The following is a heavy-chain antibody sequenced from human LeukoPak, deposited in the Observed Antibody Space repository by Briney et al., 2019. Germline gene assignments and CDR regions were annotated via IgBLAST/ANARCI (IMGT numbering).Heavy chain of an antibody. J-gene: IGHJ4*02. CDR2: IYHSGST. CDR3: ASTDYGGNGGDY. V-gene: IGHV4-38-2*02. CDR1: GYSISSGYY. D-gene: IGHD4-23*01. Sequence: SETLSLTCTVSGYSISSGYYWGWIRQPPGKGLEWIGSIYHSGSTYYNPSIKSRVTISVDTSKNQFSLKLSSVTAADTAVYYCASTDYGGNGGDYWGQGTLVTVSS.